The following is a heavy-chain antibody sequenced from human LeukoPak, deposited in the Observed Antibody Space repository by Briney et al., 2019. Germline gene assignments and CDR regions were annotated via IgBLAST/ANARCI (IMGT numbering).Heavy chain of an antibody. J-gene: IGHJ4*02. V-gene: IGHV3-7*01. Sequence: PGGSLRLSCAASGFTFGGFWMSWVRQAPGRGLEWVANINPDGSIKYYVDSIKGRFSISRDNAENSLYLQMNSLRAEDTAVYYCASGFLQWLYWGQGTLVVVSS. CDR2: INPDGSIK. CDR3: ASGFLQWLY. D-gene: IGHD3-3*01. CDR1: GFTFGGFW.